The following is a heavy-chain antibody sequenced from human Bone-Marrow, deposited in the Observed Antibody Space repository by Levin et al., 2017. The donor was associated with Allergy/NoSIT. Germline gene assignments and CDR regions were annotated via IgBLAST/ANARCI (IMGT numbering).Heavy chain of an antibody. V-gene: IGHV5-51*01. CDR1: GYSFTSYW. D-gene: IGHD1-1*01. CDR2: IYPADSET. Sequence: GESLKISCKGSGYSFTSYWIAWVRQMPGKGLEWMGVIYPADSETKYSPSFQGQVTISVDKSINIAYLHWSSLKASDTAMYYCARFDYLTTKPYKYYEYMDVWGGGTSVTVSS. CDR3: ARFDYLTTKPYKYYEYMDV. J-gene: IGHJ6*03.